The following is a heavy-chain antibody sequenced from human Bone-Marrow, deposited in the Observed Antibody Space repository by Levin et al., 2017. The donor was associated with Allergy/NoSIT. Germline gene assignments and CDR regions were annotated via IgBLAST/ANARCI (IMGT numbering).Heavy chain of an antibody. D-gene: IGHD3-10*01. CDR1: GESISGSAYY. Sequence: SETLSLTCSVSGESISGSAYYWGWVRQSPGKGLEWIGSIFYTGNTFYNPSFMSRLSLSVDTSKNHFSLRLASVTAADTALYYCTRRYKLTLVRGLGAFDMWGQGTIVTVSS. CDR3: TRRYKLTLVRGLGAFDM. V-gene: IGHV4-39*02. CDR2: IFYTGNT. J-gene: IGHJ3*02.